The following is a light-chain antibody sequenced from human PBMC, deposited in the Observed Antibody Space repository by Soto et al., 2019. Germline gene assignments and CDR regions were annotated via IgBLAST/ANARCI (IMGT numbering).Light chain of an antibody. V-gene: IGLV1-40*01. CDR1: SSNIGAGYD. J-gene: IGLJ1*01. Sequence: QSLLTQPASVSGAPGQRVTISCTGNSSNIGAGYDVHWYQQVPGTAPKLLIYGNNNRPSEVPDRFSGSKSGTSAPLAITGLQAEDEADYYCQSYDSSLRAYVFGTGTKVTVL. CDR2: GNN. CDR3: QSYDSSLRAYV.